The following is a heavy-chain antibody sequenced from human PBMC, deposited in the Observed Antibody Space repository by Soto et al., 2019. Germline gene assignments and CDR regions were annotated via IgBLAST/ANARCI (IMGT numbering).Heavy chain of an antibody. D-gene: IGHD2-15*01. V-gene: IGHV3-66*01. CDR2: IYSGGST. CDR3: ARDLAEIYCSGGSCYSDYYYYGMDV. J-gene: IGHJ6*02. Sequence: PGGSLRLSCAASGFTVSSNYMSWVRQAPGKGLEWVSVIYSGGSTYYADSVKGRFTISRDNSKNTLYLQMNSLRAEDTAVYYCARDLAEIYCSGGSCYSDYYYYGMDVWGQGTTVTDSS. CDR1: GFTVSSNY.